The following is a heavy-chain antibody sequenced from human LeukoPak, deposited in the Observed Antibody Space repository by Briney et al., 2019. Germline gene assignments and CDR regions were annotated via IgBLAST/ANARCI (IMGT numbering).Heavy chain of an antibody. CDR3: ARVRSSGWYVGYPFDY. CDR1: GYTFTGYY. J-gene: IGHJ4*02. Sequence: GASVKVSFKASGYTFTGYYMHWVRQAPGQGLEWMGRINPNSGGTNYAQKFQGRVTMTRDTSISTAYMELSRLRSDDTAVYYCARVRSSGWYVGYPFDYWGQGTLVTVSS. CDR2: INPNSGGT. D-gene: IGHD6-19*01. V-gene: IGHV1-2*06.